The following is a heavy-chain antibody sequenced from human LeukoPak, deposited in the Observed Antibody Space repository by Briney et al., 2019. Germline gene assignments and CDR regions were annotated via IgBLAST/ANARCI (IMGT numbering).Heavy chain of an antibody. CDR3: AREGAYYDILTGWKPYGMDV. CDR2: INAGNGNT. Sequence: GASVKVSCKASGYTFTSYAMHWVRQAPGQRLEWMGWINAGNGNTKYSQKFQGRVTITRDTSASTAYMELSSLRSEDTAVYYCAREGAYYDILTGWKPYGMDVWGQGTTVTVSS. CDR1: GYTFTSYA. D-gene: IGHD3-9*01. J-gene: IGHJ6*02. V-gene: IGHV1-3*01.